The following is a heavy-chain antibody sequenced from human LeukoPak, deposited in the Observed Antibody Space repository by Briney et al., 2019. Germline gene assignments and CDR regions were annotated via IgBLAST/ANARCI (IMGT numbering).Heavy chain of an antibody. CDR3: AGGEYSSGWYEDGMDV. V-gene: IGHV4-34*01. CDR2: INHRGSR. J-gene: IGHJ6*02. Sequence: SETLSLTCAAYGGSFSGYYWSWIRQPPGKGLEWIGEINHRGSRNYNPALKSRVTISVDTSKNQFSLKLSSVTAADTAVYYCAGGEYSSGWYEDGMDVWGQGTTVTVSS. D-gene: IGHD6-19*01. CDR1: GGSFSGYY.